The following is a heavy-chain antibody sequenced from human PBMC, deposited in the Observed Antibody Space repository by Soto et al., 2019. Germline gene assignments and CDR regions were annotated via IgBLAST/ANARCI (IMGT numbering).Heavy chain of an antibody. CDR1: GGLISKYS. D-gene: IGHD5-12*01. CDR2: VLPISGST. Sequence: QVQLVQSGAEVRKPGSSVKVSCKTSGGLISKYSFNWVRQAPGKGLEWLGGVLPISGSTDYVQKFQGRLTITADRSTSTVYMELSRLRSDDTANYYCATIRVRGGPLRFEDGGQGMLISVSS. V-gene: IGHV1-69*06. J-gene: IGHJ4*01. CDR3: ATIRVRGGPLRFED.